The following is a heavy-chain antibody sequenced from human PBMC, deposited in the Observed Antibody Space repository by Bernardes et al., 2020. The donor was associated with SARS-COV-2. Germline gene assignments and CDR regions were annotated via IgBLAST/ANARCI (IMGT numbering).Heavy chain of an antibody. CDR1: GFTFSSYG. D-gene: IGHD6-19*01. V-gene: IGHV3-33*01. J-gene: IGHJ4*02. Sequence: GGSLRLSCAASGFTFSSYGMHWVRQAPGKGLEWVAVIWYDGSNKYYADSVKGRFTISRDNSKNTLYLQMNSLRAEDTAVYYCAASIAVAGIGYWGQGTLVTVSS. CDR2: IWYDGSNK. CDR3: AASIAVAGIGY.